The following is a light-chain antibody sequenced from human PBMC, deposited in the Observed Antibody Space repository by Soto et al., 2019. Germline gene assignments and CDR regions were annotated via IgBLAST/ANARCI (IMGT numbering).Light chain of an antibody. CDR3: TSYVGSNIWV. CDR1: SSDVGAYKY. CDR2: EVS. Sequence: QSALTQPPSASGSPGQSGTISCTGTSSDVGAYKYVSWYQQYPGKAPKLMIYEVSKRPSGVPDRFAGSKSGNTASLTVSGLQGEDEADYYCTSYVGSNIWVFGGGTKVTVL. J-gene: IGLJ3*02. V-gene: IGLV2-8*01.